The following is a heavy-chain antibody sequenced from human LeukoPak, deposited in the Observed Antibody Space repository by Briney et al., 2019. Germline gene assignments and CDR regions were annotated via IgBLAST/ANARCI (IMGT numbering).Heavy chain of an antibody. CDR2: IIPIFGTA. CDR1: GGTFSSYA. J-gene: IGHJ4*02. Sequence: ASVKVSCKASGGTFSSYAISWVRQAPGQGLEWMGGIIPIFGTANYAQKFQGRVTITADESTSTAYMELSSLRSEDTAVYYCARGGIAARSFDYWGQGTLVPVSS. V-gene: IGHV1-69*01. D-gene: IGHD6-6*01. CDR3: ARGGIAARSFDY.